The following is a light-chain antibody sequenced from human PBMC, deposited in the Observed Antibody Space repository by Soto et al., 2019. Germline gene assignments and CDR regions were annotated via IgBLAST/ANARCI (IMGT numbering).Light chain of an antibody. CDR1: SSDVGTYNY. CDR3: ISYTSSNTRV. V-gene: IGLV2-14*03. CDR2: DVN. Sequence: QSALTQPTSVSGSPGQSITISCTGTSSDVGTYNYVSWYQQHPGKAPKLMIYDVNNRPSGVSNRFSGSKSGNTASLTISGLQAEDEADYYCISYTSSNTRVFGGGTKVTVL. J-gene: IGLJ2*01.